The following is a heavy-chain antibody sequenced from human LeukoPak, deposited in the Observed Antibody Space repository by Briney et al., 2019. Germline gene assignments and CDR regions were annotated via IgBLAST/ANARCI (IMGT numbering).Heavy chain of an antibody. CDR2: ISSSSSYI. CDR3: ARDGLLWFGEYFDY. J-gene: IGHJ4*02. D-gene: IGHD3-10*01. CDR1: GFTFSSYS. V-gene: IGHV3-21*01. Sequence: GGSLRLSCAASGFTFSSYSMNWVRQAPGKGLEWVSSISSSSSYIYYADSVKGRFTISRDNAKNSLYLQVNSLRAEDTAVYYCARDGLLWFGEYFDYWGQGTLVTVSS.